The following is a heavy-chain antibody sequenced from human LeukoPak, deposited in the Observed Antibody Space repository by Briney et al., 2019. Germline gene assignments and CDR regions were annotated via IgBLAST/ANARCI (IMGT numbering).Heavy chain of an antibody. CDR3: ARSAR. CDR2: INQDGSAQ. J-gene: IGHJ4*02. CDR1: GFTSGTSW. V-gene: IGHV3-7*01. Sequence: PGGSLRLSCAASGFTSGTSWISWVRQAPGKGLERVANINQDGSAQYYVDSVKGRFTISRDNAKSSLYLQMNSLRAEDTAVYYCARSARWGQGTLVTVSS.